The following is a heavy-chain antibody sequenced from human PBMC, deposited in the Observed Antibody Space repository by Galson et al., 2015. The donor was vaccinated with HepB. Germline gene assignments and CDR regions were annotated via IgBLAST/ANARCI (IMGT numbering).Heavy chain of an antibody. Sequence: SLRLSCAASGFTFSSYGMHWVRQAPGKGLEWVAVIWYDGSNKYYADSVKGRFTISRDNSKNTLYLQMNSLRAEDTAVYYCARRRGRGYCSGGSCLTFDIRGQGTMVTVSS. V-gene: IGHV3-33*01. CDR2: IWYDGSNK. D-gene: IGHD2-15*01. J-gene: IGHJ3*02. CDR3: ARRRGRGYCSGGSCLTFDI. CDR1: GFTFSSYG.